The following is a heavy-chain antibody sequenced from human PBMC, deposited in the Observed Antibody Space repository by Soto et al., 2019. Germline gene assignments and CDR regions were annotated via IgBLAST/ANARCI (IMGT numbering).Heavy chain of an antibody. J-gene: IGHJ6*02. CDR3: ARDWGPMVRGVKEPDV. Sequence: QVQLVQSGAEVKKPGSSVKVSCKASGGTFSSYAISWVRQAPGEGLEWMGGIIPIFGTANYAQKFQGRVTITADESTSTAYLELSSLRSEDTAVYYCARDWGPMVRGVKEPDVWGQGTTVTVSS. V-gene: IGHV1-69*01. CDR2: IIPIFGTA. D-gene: IGHD3-10*01. CDR1: GGTFSSYA.